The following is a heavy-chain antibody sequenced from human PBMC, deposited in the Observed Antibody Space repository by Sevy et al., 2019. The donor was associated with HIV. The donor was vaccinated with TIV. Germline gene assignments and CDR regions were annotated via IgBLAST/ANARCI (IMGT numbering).Heavy chain of an antibody. D-gene: IGHD4-17*01. CDR2: IYHSGNT. CDR3: ARDGGTLTTPGAFDI. J-gene: IGHJ3*02. V-gene: IGHV4-30-2*01. CDR1: GGSISSGSYS. Sequence: SETLSLTCTVSGGSISSGSYSWNWIRQPPGKGLEWIGYIYHSGNTYYNPSLKSRLTISVDRSKNQFSLKLSSVTAADMPMYYCARDGGTLTTPGAFDIWGQGTMVTVSS.